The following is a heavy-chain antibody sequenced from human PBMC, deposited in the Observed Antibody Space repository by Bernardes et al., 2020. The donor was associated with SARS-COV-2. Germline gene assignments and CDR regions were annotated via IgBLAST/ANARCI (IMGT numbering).Heavy chain of an antibody. CDR2: INPKNGDT. D-gene: IGHD3-3*01. CDR3: ASVTWSQRDGFDI. CDR1: GYTFIDYY. V-gene: IGHV1-2*02. Sequence: ASVKASCKASGYTFIDYYFHWVRQAPGQGLEWMGWINPKNGDTEYAQNFRGRVTMTRDTSISTGYMELSRLTSDDTAVYYCASVTWSQRDGFDIWGQGTMVTVSS. J-gene: IGHJ3*02.